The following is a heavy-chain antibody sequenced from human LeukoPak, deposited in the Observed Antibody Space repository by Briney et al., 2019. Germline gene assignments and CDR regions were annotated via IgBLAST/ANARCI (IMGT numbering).Heavy chain of an antibody. V-gene: IGHV3-33*01. D-gene: IGHD3-10*02. CDR1: GFTFSSYG. J-gene: IGHJ5*02. CDR3: ARDLNTYYYGRDFNCFDP. Sequence: GGSLRPACAASGFTFSSYGMHWVRQAPGKGLEWVAVIWYDGSNTYYADSVKGRFTISRDNSKNTLYLQMNSLRAEDTAVYYCARDLNTYYYGRDFNCFDPWGQGTLVTVSS. CDR2: IWYDGSNT.